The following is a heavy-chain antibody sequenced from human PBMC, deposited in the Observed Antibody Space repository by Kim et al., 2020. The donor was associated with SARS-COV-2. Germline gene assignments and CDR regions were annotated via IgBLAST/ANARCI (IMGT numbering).Heavy chain of an antibody. CDR1: GGSISSSSYY. CDR2: IYYSGST. CDR3: ARASAGIFGVVIIGWFDP. V-gene: IGHV4-39*07. D-gene: IGHD3-3*01. J-gene: IGHJ5*02. Sequence: SETLSLTCTVSGGSISSSSYYWGWIRQPPGKGLEWIGSIYYSGSTYYNPSLKSRVTISVDTSKNQFSLKLSSVTAADTAVYYCARASAGIFGVVIIGWFDPWGQGTLVTVSS.